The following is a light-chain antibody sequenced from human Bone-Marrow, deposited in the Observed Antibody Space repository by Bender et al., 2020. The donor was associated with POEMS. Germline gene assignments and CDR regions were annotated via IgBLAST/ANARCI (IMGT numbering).Light chain of an antibody. CDR3: QVWDRSDDNWV. J-gene: IGLJ3*02. CDR1: NIGSKS. V-gene: IGLV3-21*04. Sequence: SYVVTQPPSMSLAPGKTAMIPCGGDNIGSKSVQWYQQKPGQAPVLVIYEDVDRPSEIPARFSGSISGNTATLTITGVEAGDEADYYCQVWDRSDDNWVFGGGTKLTVL. CDR2: EDV.